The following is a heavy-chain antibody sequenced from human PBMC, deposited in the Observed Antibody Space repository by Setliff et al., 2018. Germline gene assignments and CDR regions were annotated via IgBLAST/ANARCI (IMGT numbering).Heavy chain of an antibody. J-gene: IGHJ3*02. CDR2: INEDGSHK. Sequence: GESLKISCAASGFTFSSYWMSWVRQAPGKGLERLANINEDGSHKWYVDSVKGRFTISRDNAKNSLYLQMNGLRAEDTAVYYCARDPAYGAFDIWGQGTMVTVS. CDR3: ARDPAYGAFDI. CDR1: GFTFSSYW. V-gene: IGHV3-7*03. D-gene: IGHD3-16*01.